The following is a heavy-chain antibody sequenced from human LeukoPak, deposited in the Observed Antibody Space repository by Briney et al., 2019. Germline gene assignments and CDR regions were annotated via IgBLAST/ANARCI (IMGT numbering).Heavy chain of an antibody. V-gene: IGHV3-33*01. J-gene: IGHJ3*01. CDR1: GFIFSDYG. CDR2: IWNDGSNT. CDR3: ARDNAGLVKHLDAFDL. Sequence: GGSLRLSCAASGFIFSDYGMHWVRQAPGKGLEWVAVIWNDGSNTYYGDSVKGLFTISRDNSKNTVYLQMNSLRAKDTAVYYCARDNAGLVKHLDAFDLWGQGTMVTVAS. D-gene: IGHD1-26*01.